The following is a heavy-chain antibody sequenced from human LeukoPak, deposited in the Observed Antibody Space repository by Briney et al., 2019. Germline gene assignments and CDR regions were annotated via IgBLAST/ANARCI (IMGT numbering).Heavy chain of an antibody. CDR2: IYTSGTT. CDR1: GGSISGYY. CDR3: ARGTSGSQGFDY. D-gene: IGHD1-26*01. V-gene: IGHV4-4*07. J-gene: IGHJ4*02. Sequence: PSETLSLTCTVSGGSISGYYWSWIRQPAGKTLEWIGRIYTSGTTSYNPSLKSRVTMSVDTSKNQFSLKLSSVTAADTAVYYCARGTSGSQGFDYWGQGALVTVSS.